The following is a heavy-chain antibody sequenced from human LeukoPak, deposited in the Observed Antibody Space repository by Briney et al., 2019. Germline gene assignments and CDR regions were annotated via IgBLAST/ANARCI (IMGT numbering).Heavy chain of an antibody. CDR3: ARTSGDLEAFDI. J-gene: IGHJ3*02. V-gene: IGHV3-74*01. CDR1: GFTFSSYW. Sequence: GGSLRLSCAAPGFTFSSYWMYWVRQAPGKGLVWVSRINSDGSSTSYADSVKGRFTISRDNAKNTLYLQMNSLRAEDTAVYYCARTSGDLEAFDIWGQGTMVTVSS. CDR2: INSDGSST. D-gene: IGHD7-27*01.